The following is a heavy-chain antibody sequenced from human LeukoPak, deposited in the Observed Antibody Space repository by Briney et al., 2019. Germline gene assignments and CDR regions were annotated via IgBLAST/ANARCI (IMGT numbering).Heavy chain of an antibody. CDR3: VREGEGPLSKDFDY. D-gene: IGHD2/OR15-2a*01. J-gene: IGHJ4*02. V-gene: IGHV1-2*02. Sequence: ASVKVSCKSSGFTFTDHYIHWVRQGPGQGLEWMGYIGPHSTFTSSPQEFQGRVTMARDASMSTAYMELTRLTSDDTAVYYCVREGEGPLSKDFDYWGQGTLVTVSS. CDR2: IGPHSTFT. CDR1: GFTFTDHY.